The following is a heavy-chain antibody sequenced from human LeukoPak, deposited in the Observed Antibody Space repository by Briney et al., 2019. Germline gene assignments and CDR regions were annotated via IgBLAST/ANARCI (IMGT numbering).Heavy chain of an antibody. CDR1: VGTFSSYA. D-gene: IGHD3-22*01. J-gene: IGHJ3*02. CDR3: AETYYYDSSGPTGAFDI. Sequence: SVKVSCKGSVGTFSSYAISWVRQAPGQGLEWMGMIILIFGIANYAQKFQGRVTITADKSTSTAYMELSSLRSEDTAVYYCAETYYYDSSGPTGAFDIWGQGTMVTVSS. CDR2: IILIFGIA. V-gene: IGHV1-69*04.